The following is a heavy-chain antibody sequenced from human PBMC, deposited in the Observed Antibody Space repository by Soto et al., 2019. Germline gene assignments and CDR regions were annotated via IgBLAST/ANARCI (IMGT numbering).Heavy chain of an antibody. CDR3: ARDGRYCSGGSCSMGLYFDY. D-gene: IGHD2-15*01. Sequence: ASVKVSCKASGYTFTSYYMHCVRQAPGQGLEWMGIINPSGGSTSYAQKFQGRVTMTRDTSTSTVYMELSSLRSEDTAVYYCARDGRYCSGGSCSMGLYFDYWGQGTLVTVSS. V-gene: IGHV1-46*01. CDR1: GYTFTSYY. CDR2: INPSGGST. J-gene: IGHJ4*02.